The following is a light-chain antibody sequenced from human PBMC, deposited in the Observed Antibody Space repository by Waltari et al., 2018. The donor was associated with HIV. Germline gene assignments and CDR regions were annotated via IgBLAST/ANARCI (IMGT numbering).Light chain of an antibody. CDR1: KLKNKY. J-gene: IGLJ3*02. CDR2: QHT. Sequence: SYELTQPPAVFVSPGQTASITCSGQKLKNKYVSWYQQKPGQSPMLVIYQHTRRPPGIPERFSGSSSGNTATLTIRATQAVDEGDYYCQAWDSSSVVFGGGTRVTVL. V-gene: IGLV3-1*01. CDR3: QAWDSSSVV.